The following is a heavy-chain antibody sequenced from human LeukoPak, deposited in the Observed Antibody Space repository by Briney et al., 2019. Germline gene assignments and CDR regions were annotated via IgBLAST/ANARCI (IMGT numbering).Heavy chain of an antibody. CDR2: ISAYNGNT. CDR1: GYTFTSYG. V-gene: IGHV1-18*01. CDR3: ASRDGYNYMTLDY. D-gene: IGHD5-24*01. Sequence: ASVTVSCKASGYTFTSYGISWVRQAPGQGLEWMGWISAYNGNTNYAQKFQDRVTITADKSTSTAYMELSSLRSEDTAVYYCASRDGYNYMTLDYWGQGTLVTVSS. J-gene: IGHJ4*02.